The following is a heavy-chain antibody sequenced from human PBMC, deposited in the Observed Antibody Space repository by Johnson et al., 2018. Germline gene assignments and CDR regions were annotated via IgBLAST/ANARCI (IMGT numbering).Heavy chain of an antibody. V-gene: IGHV3-13*01. CDR3: ARGKGTTVTTNCAFDI. CDR2: IGTAGDT. D-gene: IGHD4-17*01. J-gene: IGHJ3*02. CDR1: GFTFSSYD. Sequence: VQLVESGGGLVQPGGSLRLSCAASGFTFSSYDMHWVRQVTGKGLEWVSAIGTAGDTYYPGSVKGRFTISRENAKNSLYLQMNSLGAGDTAVYFCARGKGTTVTTNCAFDIWGQGTMVTVSS.